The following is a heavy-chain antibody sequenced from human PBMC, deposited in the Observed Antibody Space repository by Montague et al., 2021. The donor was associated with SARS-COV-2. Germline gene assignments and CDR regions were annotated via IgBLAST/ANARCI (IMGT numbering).Heavy chain of an antibody. J-gene: IGHJ6*02. CDR3: ASLRGATDYYYYYGMDV. V-gene: IGHV4-59*01. D-gene: IGHD1-26*01. Sequence: SETLSLTCTVSGGSISSYYWSWIRQPPGKGLEWIGYIYYGGSTNYNPPLKSRVTISVDTSKNQFSLKLSSVTAADTAVYYCASLRGATDYYYYYGMDVWGQGTTVTVSS. CDR1: GGSISSYY. CDR2: IYYGGST.